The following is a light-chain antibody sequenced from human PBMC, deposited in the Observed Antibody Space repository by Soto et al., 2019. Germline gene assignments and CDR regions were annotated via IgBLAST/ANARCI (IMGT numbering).Light chain of an antibody. CDR1: SGSIASNY. CDR3: QSYDSSNQV. J-gene: IGLJ2*01. Sequence: NFMLTQPHSVSESPGKTVTISCTHSSGSIASNYVQWYQQRPGRSPTTVIYEDNQRPSGVPDRFSGSIDSSSNSASLTISGLKTEDEADYYCQSYDSSNQVFGGGTKLTFL. CDR2: EDN. V-gene: IGLV6-57*01.